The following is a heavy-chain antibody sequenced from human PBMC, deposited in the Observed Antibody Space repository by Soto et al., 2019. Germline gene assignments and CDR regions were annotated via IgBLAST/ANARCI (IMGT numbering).Heavy chain of an antibody. J-gene: IGHJ4*02. Sequence: QVQLQESGPGLVKPSETLSLTCTVSGGSISSYYWSWIRQPPGKGLEWIGYIYYSGSTNYNPSLKSPVTISEDTSKIQFSLKLSSVTAADSAVYYCARPGASSGYYPFDYWGQGTLVTVSS. CDR1: GGSISSYY. V-gene: IGHV4-59*08. CDR2: IYYSGST. CDR3: ARPGASSGYYPFDY. D-gene: IGHD3-22*01.